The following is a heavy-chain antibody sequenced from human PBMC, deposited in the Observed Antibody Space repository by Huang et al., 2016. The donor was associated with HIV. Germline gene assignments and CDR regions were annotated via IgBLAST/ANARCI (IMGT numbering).Heavy chain of an antibody. CDR1: GGAFRGSS. D-gene: IGHD3-10*01. J-gene: IGHJ4*02. V-gene: IGHV4-34*02. Sequence: QVQLKQWGAGLLKPSETLSLTCAVYGGAFRGSSWNWLRQFPEKGLEWIGDINHNGKIIYNPSLSARVTISTDTSKNHFSLNLTSVTAADTALYYCARGFNYYASDNLGVYYFDSWGLGTLVTVSP. CDR2: INHNGKI. CDR3: ARGFNYYASDNLGVYYFDS.